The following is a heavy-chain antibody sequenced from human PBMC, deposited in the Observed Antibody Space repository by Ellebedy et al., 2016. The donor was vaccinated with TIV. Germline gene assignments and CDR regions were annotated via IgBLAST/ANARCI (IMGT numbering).Heavy chain of an antibody. Sequence: SETLSLTCTVSGGSISSSSYYWGWIRQSPGKGLEWIGSIYYSGSTYYNPSLKSRITVSVDTSKNQFSLKLSSVTAADTAMYYCTRGGTSYSDYWGQGTLVTVSS. CDR1: GGSISSSSYY. CDR3: TRGGTSYSDY. CDR2: IYYSGST. J-gene: IGHJ4*02. V-gene: IGHV4-39*07. D-gene: IGHD1-1*01.